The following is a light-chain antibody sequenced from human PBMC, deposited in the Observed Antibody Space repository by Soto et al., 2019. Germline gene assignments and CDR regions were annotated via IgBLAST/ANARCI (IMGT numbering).Light chain of an antibody. CDR1: SSDIGGYNS. V-gene: IGLV2-14*01. Sequence: QSVLTQPASVSGSPGQSITISCTGTSSDIGGYNSVSWYQQHPGKAPKLMIYEVSNRPSGVSNRFSGSKSGNTASLTISGLQAEDEADYYCSSYTSSSTLWVFGGGTQLTVL. CDR3: SSYTSSSTLWV. CDR2: EVS. J-gene: IGLJ3*02.